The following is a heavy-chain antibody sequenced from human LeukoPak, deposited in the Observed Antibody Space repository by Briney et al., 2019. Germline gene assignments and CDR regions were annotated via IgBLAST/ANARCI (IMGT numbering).Heavy chain of an antibody. CDR3: SSCSSTSCYAFRGGYYYMDV. V-gene: IGHV3-49*04. Sequence: PGGSLRLSCTASGFTFGDYAMSWVRQVPGKGLEWVGFIRSKAYGGTTEYAASVKGRFTISRDDSKSIAYLQMNSLKTEDTAVYYCSSCSSTSCYAFRGGYYYMDVWGKGTTVTISS. CDR2: IRSKAYGGTT. CDR1: GFTFGDYA. D-gene: IGHD2-2*01. J-gene: IGHJ6*03.